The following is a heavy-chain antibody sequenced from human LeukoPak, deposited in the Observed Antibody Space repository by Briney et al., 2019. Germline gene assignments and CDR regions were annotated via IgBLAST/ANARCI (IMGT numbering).Heavy chain of an antibody. CDR3: AKDPPYYYGPLSVDAFDI. CDR2: ISGSGGST. J-gene: IGHJ3*02. Sequence: PGGSLRLSCAASGFTFSSYAMSWVRQAPGKGLEWVSAISGSGGSTYYADSVKGRFTISRDNSKNTLYLQMNSLRAEDTAVYYCAKDPPYYYGPLSVDAFDIWGQGTMVTVSS. D-gene: IGHD3-10*01. V-gene: IGHV3-23*01. CDR1: GFTFSSYA.